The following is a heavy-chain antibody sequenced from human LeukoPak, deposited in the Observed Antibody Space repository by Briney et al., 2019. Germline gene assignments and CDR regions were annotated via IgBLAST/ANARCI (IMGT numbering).Heavy chain of an antibody. J-gene: IGHJ3*02. CDR3: ARGGSYLSAFDI. CDR1: GFTFSSYS. V-gene: IGHV3-21*04. D-gene: IGHD1-26*01. Sequence: GGSLTLSCAASGFTFSSYSMNWLRQAPGKGLEWFSSISSSSYRYYADSVKGRFTISRDNSKNTLYLQMNSLRGEDTAVYYCARGGSYLSAFDIWGQGTMVTVSS. CDR2: ISSSSYR.